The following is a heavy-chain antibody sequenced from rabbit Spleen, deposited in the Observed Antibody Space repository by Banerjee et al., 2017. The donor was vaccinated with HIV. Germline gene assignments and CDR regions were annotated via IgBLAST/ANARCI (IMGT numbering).Heavy chain of an antibody. CDR2: IYAGSGGNT. V-gene: IGHV1S40*01. D-gene: IGHD1-1*01. J-gene: IGHJ6*01. CDR3: ARDTSSSFSSYGMDL. Sequence: QSLEESGGDLVKPGASLTLTCTASGFSFSSSYYMCWVRQAPGKGLECIACIYAGSGGNTYYASWAKGRFAISKTSSTTVTLQMTDLTAADTATYFCARDTSSSFSSYGMDLWGPGTLVTVS. CDR1: GFSFSSSYY.